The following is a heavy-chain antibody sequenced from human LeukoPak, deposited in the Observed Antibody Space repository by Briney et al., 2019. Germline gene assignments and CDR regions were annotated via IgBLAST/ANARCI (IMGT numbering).Heavy chain of an antibody. D-gene: IGHD3-3*01. CDR2: INPNSGGT. CDR1: GYTFTVYY. Sequence: ASVKVSCKASGYTFTVYYMHWVRQAPGQGLEWMGRINPNSGGTNYAQQFQGRGTMTRDTSISTAYMELSRLRSDDTAVYYCARDGAHDFWSGYYMGALWYYYGMDVWGQGTTVTVSS. J-gene: IGHJ6*02. V-gene: IGHV1-2*06. CDR3: ARDGAHDFWSGYYMGALWYYYGMDV.